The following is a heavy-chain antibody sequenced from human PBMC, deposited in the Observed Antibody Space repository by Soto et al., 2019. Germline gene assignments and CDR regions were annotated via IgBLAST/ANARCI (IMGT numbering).Heavy chain of an antibody. V-gene: IGHV3-30-3*01. Sequence: QVPLGESGGGVVQPGRSLRLSCAASGFPFSMYVMHWVRQAPGKGLEWVAVMAYDGTREYYGDSVKGRFFVSRDNSKNTLYLQMNSLRPEDTAVYYWALVGGIFYGSWDSWGQGALVTVPS. CDR2: MAYDGTRE. CDR1: GFPFSMYV. CDR3: ALVGGIFYGSWDS. D-gene: IGHD1-26*01. J-gene: IGHJ5*01.